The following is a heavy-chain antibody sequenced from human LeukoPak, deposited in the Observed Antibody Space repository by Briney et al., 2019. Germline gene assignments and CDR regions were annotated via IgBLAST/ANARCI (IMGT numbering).Heavy chain of an antibody. J-gene: IGHJ4*02. CDR3: TRFPLIAAAGEDY. CDR2: ISYDGDNK. Sequence: PGGSLRLSCAASGFTFSNYAMHWVRQAPGKGLEWVATISYDGDNKYYADSVKGRFTISRDNSKNTLYLQMNSLKTEDTAVYYCTRFPLIAAAGEDYWGQGTLVTVSS. V-gene: IGHV3-30-3*01. CDR1: GFTFSNYA. D-gene: IGHD6-13*01.